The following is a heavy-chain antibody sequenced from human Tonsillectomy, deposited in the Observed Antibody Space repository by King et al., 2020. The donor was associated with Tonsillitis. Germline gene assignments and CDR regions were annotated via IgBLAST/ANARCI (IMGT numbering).Heavy chain of an antibody. CDR3: ARVALYSTSWHFDY. Sequence: VQLQESGPGLVKPSPSQTLSLTCTVSGDSISSGGYYCSWIRQHPGEGLEWIGYIYFSGSTYYNPSLKSRVTISVDPSKTHFSLNLTPVTVAYTAVYYCARVALYSTSWHFDYWGQGTLVTVSS. D-gene: IGHD6-13*01. V-gene: IGHV4-31*03. J-gene: IGHJ4*02. CDR1: GDSISSGGYY. CDR2: IYFSGST.